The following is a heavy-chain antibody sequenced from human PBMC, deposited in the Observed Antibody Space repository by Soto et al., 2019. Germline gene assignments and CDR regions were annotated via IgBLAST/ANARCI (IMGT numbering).Heavy chain of an antibody. CDR3: VMVDNYVTPTPQDV. Sequence: QVQLVQSGDEVKKPGASVKVSCKASGYIFVNYGIAWVRQAPGQGLEWMGWSSPYTGNTHSATKVQGRLTMTTDTSTSTAYMELGSLTSDDTAVYYCVMVDNYVTPTPQDVWGQGTTVTVSS. CDR1: GYIFVNYG. V-gene: IGHV1-18*01. D-gene: IGHD3-16*01. CDR2: SSPYTGNT. J-gene: IGHJ6*02.